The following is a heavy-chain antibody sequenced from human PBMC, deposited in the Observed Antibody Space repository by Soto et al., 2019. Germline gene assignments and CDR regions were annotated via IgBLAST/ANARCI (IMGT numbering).Heavy chain of an antibody. CDR1: GFTFSSYW. CDR2: INSDGSST. D-gene: IGHD4-17*01. CDR3: ARDPRAGGLDGGIDY. V-gene: IGHV3-74*01. J-gene: IGHJ4*02. Sequence: EVQLVESGGGLVQPGGSLRLSCAASGFTFSSYWMHWVRQAPGKGLVWVSRINSDGSSTSYADSVKGRFTSSRDNAKNTRELQRNSRRAEDTAGYYCARDPRAGGLDGGIDYWGQGTLVTVSS.